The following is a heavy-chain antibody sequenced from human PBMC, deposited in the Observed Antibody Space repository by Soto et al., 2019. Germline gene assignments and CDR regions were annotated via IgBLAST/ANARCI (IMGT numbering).Heavy chain of an antibody. J-gene: IGHJ4*02. D-gene: IGHD5-12*01. CDR2: IYSGGST. V-gene: IGHV3-53*01. Sequence: GGSLRLSCAASGFTVSSNYMSWVRQAPGKGLEWVSVIYSGGSTYYADSVKGRFTISRDNSKNTLYLQMNSLRAEDTAVYYCARDREGGYKQFDYWGQGTLVTVSS. CDR1: GFTVSSNY. CDR3: ARDREGGYKQFDY.